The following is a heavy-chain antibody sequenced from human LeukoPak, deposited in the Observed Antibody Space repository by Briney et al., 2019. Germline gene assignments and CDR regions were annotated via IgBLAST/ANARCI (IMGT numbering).Heavy chain of an antibody. J-gene: IGHJ4*02. CDR1: GYTFTSYY. Sequence: GASVKVSCKASGYTFTSYYMHWMRQAPGQGLEWMGIINPSGGSTNYAQKFQGRVTMTRNTSMSTAYMDLSSLTSEDTAVYYCVRRGRYDSSGYYYILDFWGQGSLVTVSS. V-gene: IGHV1-46*01. CDR2: INPSGGST. CDR3: VRRGRYDSSGYYYILDF. D-gene: IGHD3-22*01.